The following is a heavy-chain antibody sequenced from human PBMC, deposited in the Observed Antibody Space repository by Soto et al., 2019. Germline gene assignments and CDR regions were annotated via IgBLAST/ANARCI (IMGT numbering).Heavy chain of an antibody. CDR1: GFTFSSYA. V-gene: IGHV3-23*01. Sequence: GGSLRLSCAASGFTFSSYAMSWVRQAPGKGLEWVSAISGSGGSTYYADSVKGRFTISRDNSKNTLYLQMNSLRAEDTAVYYCAKSGNQLQQFRVKDEAFHIWGQGTMV. D-gene: IGHD2-2*01. CDR3: AKSGNQLQQFRVKDEAFHI. CDR2: ISGSGGST. J-gene: IGHJ3*02.